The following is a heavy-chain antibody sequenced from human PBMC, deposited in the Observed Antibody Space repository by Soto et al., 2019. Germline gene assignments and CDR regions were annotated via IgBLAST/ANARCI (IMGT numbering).Heavy chain of an antibody. CDR2: IYYSGST. D-gene: IGHD3-22*01. CDR1: GGSISSGGYY. J-gene: IGHJ2*01. CDR3: ARDERSYDSSGEYWYFDL. V-gene: IGHV4-31*03. Sequence: QVQLQESGPGLVKPSQTLSLTCTVSGGSISSGGYYWSWIRQHPGKGLEWIGYIYYSGSTYYNPSRTSRVTLSVDTFKNQFSLKLSSVTAADTAVYYCARDERSYDSSGEYWYFDLWGRGTLVTVSS.